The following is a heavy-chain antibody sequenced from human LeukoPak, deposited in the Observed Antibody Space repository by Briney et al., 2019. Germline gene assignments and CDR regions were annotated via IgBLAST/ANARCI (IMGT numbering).Heavy chain of an antibody. CDR3: ARGPPIRGYRYGYDTGYYYSYSMDV. Sequence: ASVKVSCKASGYTFTSYDINWVRQATGQGLEWMGWMNPISGNTGHAQKFQGRVTMTRDTTISTAYMELSSLRSEDTAVYYCARGPPIRGYRYGYDTGYYYSYSMDVWGKGTTVTISS. V-gene: IGHV1-8*01. CDR1: GYTFTSYD. J-gene: IGHJ6*03. D-gene: IGHD5-18*01. CDR2: MNPISGNT.